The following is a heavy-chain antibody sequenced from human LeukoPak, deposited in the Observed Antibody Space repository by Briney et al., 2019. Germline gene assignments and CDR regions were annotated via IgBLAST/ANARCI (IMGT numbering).Heavy chain of an antibody. CDR1: GGSISSSSYY. Sequence: PSETLSLTCTVSGGSISSSSYYWGWIRQPPGKGLEWIGSIYYSGSTYYNPSLKSRVTISVDTSKNQFSLKLSSVTAADTAVYYCARQTKPDYYDSSGYYSPKNYYYYYYMDVWGKGTTVTVSS. D-gene: IGHD3-22*01. V-gene: IGHV4-39*01. CDR2: IYYSGST. CDR3: ARQTKPDYYDSSGYYSPKNYYYYYYMDV. J-gene: IGHJ6*03.